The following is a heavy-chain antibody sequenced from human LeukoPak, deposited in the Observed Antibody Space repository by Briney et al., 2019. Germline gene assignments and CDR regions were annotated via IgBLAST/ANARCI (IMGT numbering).Heavy chain of an antibody. CDR1: GFTFDDYA. CDR2: ISWNSGSI. CDR3: AKGSADYYDSSGYYNAFDI. V-gene: IGHV3-9*01. D-gene: IGHD3-22*01. Sequence: GRSLRLSCAASGFTFDDYAMHWVRRAPGKGLEWVSGISWNSGSIGYADSVKGRFTISRDNAKNSLYLQMNSLRAEDTALYYCAKGSADYYDSSGYYNAFDIWGQGTMVTVSS. J-gene: IGHJ3*02.